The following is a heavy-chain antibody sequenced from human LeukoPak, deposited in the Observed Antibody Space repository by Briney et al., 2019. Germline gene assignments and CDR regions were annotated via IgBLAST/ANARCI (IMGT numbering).Heavy chain of an antibody. D-gene: IGHD2-15*01. J-gene: IGHJ4*02. Sequence: SEALSLTCAVYGESFNGHFWSWIRQSPGKGLEWIGEIHHTGRTNYKSSLKSRVTILADMSKNQFSLRLDSVTAADTAVYYCARGVVMVTAATPVLDSWGQGTLVAVSS. CDR3: ARGVVMVTAATPVLDS. CDR1: GESFNGHF. CDR2: IHHTGRT. V-gene: IGHV4-34*01.